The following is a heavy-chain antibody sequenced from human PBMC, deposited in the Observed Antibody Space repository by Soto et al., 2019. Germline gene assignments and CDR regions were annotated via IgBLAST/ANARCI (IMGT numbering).Heavy chain of an antibody. V-gene: IGHV1-69*13. CDR3: ASRTFDYGGNYWYFDL. Sequence: SVKVSCKASGGTFSIYAISCVLQSPLQWLEWMGGIIPIFGTANYAQKFQGRVTITADESTSTAYMELSSLRSEDTAVYYCASRTFDYGGNYWYFDLWGRGTLVTVSS. J-gene: IGHJ2*01. CDR2: IIPIFGTA. D-gene: IGHD4-17*01. CDR1: GGTFSIYA.